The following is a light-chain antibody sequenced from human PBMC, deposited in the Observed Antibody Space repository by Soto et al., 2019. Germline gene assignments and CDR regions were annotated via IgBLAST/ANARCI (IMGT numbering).Light chain of an antibody. Sequence: AIPMTQSPSSLSASVGDRVTITCRASQDIRNDLGWYQQKVGKAPKLLIYVASSLQSGVPSRFSGSRSGTDFTLIISKLQPEDVATYYCLQDYNYPRTFGQGTKVEI. V-gene: IGKV1-6*01. CDR3: LQDYNYPRT. J-gene: IGKJ1*01. CDR1: QDIRND. CDR2: VAS.